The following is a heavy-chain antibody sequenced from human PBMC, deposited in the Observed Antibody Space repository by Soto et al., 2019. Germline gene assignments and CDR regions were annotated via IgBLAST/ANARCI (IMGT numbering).Heavy chain of an antibody. D-gene: IGHD3-22*01. CDR1: GFIFSSDW. V-gene: IGHV3-74*01. CDR3: TSPGYYDSSGYHY. CDR2: IDTDGSGT. J-gene: IGHJ4*02. Sequence: GGSLRLSCAASGFIFSSDWMHWVRQAPGKGLVWVSRIDTDGSGTDYADSVKGRFTISRDNAKNLLYLQMNSLKTEDTAVYYCTSPGYYDSSGYHYWGQGTLVTVSS.